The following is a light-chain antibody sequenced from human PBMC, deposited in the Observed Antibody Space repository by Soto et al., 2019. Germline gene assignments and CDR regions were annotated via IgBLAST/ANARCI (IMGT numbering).Light chain of an antibody. V-gene: IGKV3-15*01. Sequence: EIVLTKSPATLSVSPGGRATLSCRVSQSVNSDLAWYQQKPGQAPRLLIYGASTRATGVPVRFSGSGSGTEFILTISSLQSEDSAVYYCQQYNNWPPVTFGGGTKVDIK. CDR3: QQYNNWPPVT. CDR1: QSVNSD. J-gene: IGKJ4*01. CDR2: GAS.